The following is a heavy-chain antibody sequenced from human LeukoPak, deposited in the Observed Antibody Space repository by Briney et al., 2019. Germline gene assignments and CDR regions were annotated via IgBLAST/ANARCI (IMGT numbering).Heavy chain of an antibody. D-gene: IGHD1-20*01. CDR1: GGSISSGDYY. Sequence: SETLSPTCTVSGGSISSGDYYWSWIRQPPGKGLEWIGYIYYSGSTYYNPSLKSRVTISVDTSKNQFSLKLSSVTAADTAVYYCASAPYNWNDVEAFDIWGQGTMVTVSS. V-gene: IGHV4-30-4*01. J-gene: IGHJ3*02. CDR3: ASAPYNWNDVEAFDI. CDR2: IYYSGST.